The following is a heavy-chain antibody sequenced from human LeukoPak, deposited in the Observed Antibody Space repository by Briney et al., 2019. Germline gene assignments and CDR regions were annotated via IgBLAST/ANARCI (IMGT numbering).Heavy chain of an antibody. J-gene: IGHJ4*02. CDR2: IYYSGST. D-gene: IGHD3-22*01. CDR1: GGSISSYY. V-gene: IGHV4-59*01. CDR3: ARVNYYDSSGYFDY. Sequence: SETLSLTCTVSGGSISSYYWSWIRQPPGKGLEWIGYIYYSGSTNYNPSLKSRVTISVDTSKNQFSLKLSSVTAADTAVYYCARVNYYDSSGYFDYWGQGTLVTVSS.